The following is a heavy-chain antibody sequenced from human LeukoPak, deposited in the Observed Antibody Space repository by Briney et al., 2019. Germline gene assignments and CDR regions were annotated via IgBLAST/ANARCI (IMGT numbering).Heavy chain of an antibody. V-gene: IGHV1-18*01. CDR1: GYTFTSYG. Sequence: ASVKVSCKASGYTFTSYGISWVRQAPGQGLEWMGWISAYNGNTNYAQKLQGRVTMTADTSTSTAYMELRSLRSDDTAVYYCAREVVVTAIDAFDIWGQGTMVTVSS. CDR2: ISAYNGNT. D-gene: IGHD2-21*02. CDR3: AREVVVTAIDAFDI. J-gene: IGHJ3*02.